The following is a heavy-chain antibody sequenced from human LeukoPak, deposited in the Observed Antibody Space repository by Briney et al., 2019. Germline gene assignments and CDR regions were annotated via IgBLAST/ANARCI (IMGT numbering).Heavy chain of an antibody. V-gene: IGHV4-59*08. CDR2: IYYSVTT. J-gene: IGHJ4*02. CDR1: GASISSYY. CDR3: ARLRGSGGAAFDF. D-gene: IGHD3-10*01. Sequence: SETLSLTCTVSGASISSYYWSWIRQPPGQGLEWIGYIYYSVTTNYNPSLKSRVTISVDTSKNQVSLKLSSVTAADTAVYYCARLRGSGGAAFDFWGQGTLVTVSS.